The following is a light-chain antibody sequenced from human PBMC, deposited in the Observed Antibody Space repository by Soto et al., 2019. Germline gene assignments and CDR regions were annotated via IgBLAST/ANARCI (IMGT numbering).Light chain of an antibody. CDR3: SSYTSSSTSV. CDR1: SSDIGGYNY. CDR2: EVN. Sequence: QSALTQPASVSGSPGQSITLSCTGTSSDIGGYNYVSWYQQHPGEAPKLMIFEVNNRPSGVSHRFSGSKSGNTASLTISGLQAEDEADDYCSSYTSSSTSVFGGGTKVTVL. J-gene: IGLJ1*01. V-gene: IGLV2-14*01.